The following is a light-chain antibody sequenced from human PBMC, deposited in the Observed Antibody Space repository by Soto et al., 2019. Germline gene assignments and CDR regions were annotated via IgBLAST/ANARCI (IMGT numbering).Light chain of an antibody. CDR3: FSYAGSNNF. J-gene: IGLJ2*01. CDR1: SSDVGAYNY. CDR2: EVT. Sequence: QSALTQPPSASGSPGQSVTISCTGSSSDVGAYNYVSWYQQHPGKAPKLMIYEVTKRPSGVPDRFSGSKSGNTAFLTVSGLQAEDEADYYCFSYAGSNNFFGAGTKVTVL. V-gene: IGLV2-8*01.